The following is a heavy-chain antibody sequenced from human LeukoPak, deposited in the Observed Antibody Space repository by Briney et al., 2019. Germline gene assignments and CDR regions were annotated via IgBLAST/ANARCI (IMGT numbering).Heavy chain of an antibody. Sequence: SETLSLTCTVSGGSISSYYWSWIRQPPGKGLEWIGYIYYSGSTNYNPSRKSRVTISVDKSKNQLSVKLSSVTAADRAVYYCARGSFVGAGLYSDYWGQGTLVTVSS. CDR2: IYYSGST. CDR1: GGSISSYY. CDR3: ARGSFVGAGLYSDY. V-gene: IGHV4-59*08. D-gene: IGHD1-26*01. J-gene: IGHJ4*02.